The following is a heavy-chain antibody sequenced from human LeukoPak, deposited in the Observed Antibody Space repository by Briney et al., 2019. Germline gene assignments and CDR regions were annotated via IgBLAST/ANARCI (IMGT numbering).Heavy chain of an antibody. CDR3: TRFEDYGGKRDVFDI. D-gene: IGHD4-23*01. CDR2: INPHSGGA. V-gene: IGHV1-2*02. Sequence: GASVKVSCKASGYTFTAYYINWVRQAPGQGLEWMGWINPHSGGAVYAQGFEGRVTMTRDTSISTAYMELNNLRSDGTAFYYCTRFEDYGGKRDVFDIWGQGTMVTVSS. CDR1: GYTFTAYY. J-gene: IGHJ3*02.